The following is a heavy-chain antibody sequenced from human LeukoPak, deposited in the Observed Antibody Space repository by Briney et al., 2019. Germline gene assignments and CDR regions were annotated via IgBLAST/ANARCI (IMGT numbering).Heavy chain of an antibody. CDR3: ARELRFSSMDV. CDR2: ISAYNGNT. J-gene: IGHJ6*02. CDR1: GYTFTGYY. D-gene: IGHD3-3*01. V-gene: IGHV1-18*04. Sequence: ASVKVSCKASGYTFTGYYMHWVRQAPGQGLEWMGWISAYNGNTNYAQKLQGRVTMTTDTSTSTAYMELRSLRSVDTAVYYCARELRFSSMDVWGQGTTVTVSS.